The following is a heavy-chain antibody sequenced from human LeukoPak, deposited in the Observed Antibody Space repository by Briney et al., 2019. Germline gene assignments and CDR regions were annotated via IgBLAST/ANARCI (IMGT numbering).Heavy chain of an antibody. CDR3: AREGRGYSYGY. Sequence: ASVKVSCEASGYTFTNYNMHWVRQAPGQGLEWMGIINPSGGSTSYAQKFQGRVTMTRDTSTNTVYMELSSLRSEDTAVYYCAREGRGYSYGYWGQGTLVTVSS. D-gene: IGHD5-18*01. CDR2: INPSGGST. J-gene: IGHJ4*02. V-gene: IGHV1-46*01. CDR1: GYTFTNYN.